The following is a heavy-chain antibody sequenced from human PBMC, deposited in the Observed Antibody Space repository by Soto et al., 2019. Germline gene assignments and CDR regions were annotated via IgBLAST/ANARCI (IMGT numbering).Heavy chain of an antibody. V-gene: IGHV4-61*01. CDR3: ARYGDYPDY. D-gene: IGHD4-17*01. J-gene: IGHJ4*02. Sequence: QVQLQESGPGLVKPSETLSLTCTVSGGSVSSGSYYWSWIRQPPGKGLEWIGYIYYSGSTNYNPALKSRVTISVDTSKNQFSLKLSSVTAADTAVYYCARYGDYPDYWGQGTLVTVSS. CDR2: IYYSGST. CDR1: GGSVSSGSYY.